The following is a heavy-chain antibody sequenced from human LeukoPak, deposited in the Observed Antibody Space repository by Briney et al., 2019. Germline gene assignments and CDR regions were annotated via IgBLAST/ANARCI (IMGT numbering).Heavy chain of an antibody. D-gene: IGHD4-17*01. CDR2: INPSGGST. Sequence: ASVKVSCKASGYTFSSYYMHWVRQAPGQGLEWMGIINPSGGSTSYAQKFQGRVTMTRDTPTSTVYMELSSLRSEDTAVYYCARDRTLRWLTGLGAFDIWGQGTMVTVSS. J-gene: IGHJ3*02. V-gene: IGHV1-46*01. CDR1: GYTFSSYY. CDR3: ARDRTLRWLTGLGAFDI.